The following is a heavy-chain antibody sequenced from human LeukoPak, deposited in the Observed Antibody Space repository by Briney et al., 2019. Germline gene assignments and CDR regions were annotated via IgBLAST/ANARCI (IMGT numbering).Heavy chain of an antibody. CDR3: ASSAMVRGVDY. CDR1: GGSFSDYY. J-gene: IGHJ4*02. CDR2: INHSGST. Sequence: SETLSLNCAVYGGSFSDYYWSWIRQPPGKGLEWIGEINHSGSTNYNPSLKSRVTISVDTSKNQFSLKLSSVTAADTAVYYCASSAMVRGVDYWGQGTLVTVSS. D-gene: IGHD3-10*01. V-gene: IGHV4-34*01.